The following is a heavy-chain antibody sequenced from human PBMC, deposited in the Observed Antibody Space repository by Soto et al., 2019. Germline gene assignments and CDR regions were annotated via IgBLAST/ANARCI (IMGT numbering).Heavy chain of an antibody. CDR1: SGSIYNVYS. J-gene: IGHJ5*02. D-gene: IGHD2-2*01. CDR2: TSHNGST. Sequence: SETLSLTRAVSSGSIYNVYSWSWIRQSPGKGLEWIGATSHNGSTYYNPSLKSRVTISVDRSKNQFSLKLSSVTAADTAVYYFARVPDRWGQGTLVTVSS. CDR3: ARVPDR. V-gene: IGHV4-30-2*06.